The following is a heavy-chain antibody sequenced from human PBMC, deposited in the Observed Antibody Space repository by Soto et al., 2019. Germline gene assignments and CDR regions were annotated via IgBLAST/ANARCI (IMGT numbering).Heavy chain of an antibody. J-gene: IGHJ6*02. Sequence: PGESLKISCAASGFSFSTYLMSRVRQAPGKGLEWVANIKQGGNEKFYVDSVKGRFTISRDNDKKSLYLQMDSLRVEDTAVYYCVGALTYEVPYYYYGMDVWGQGTTVTVSS. V-gene: IGHV3-7*01. CDR2: IKQGGNEK. CDR1: GFSFSTYL. CDR3: VGALTYEVPYYYYGMDV. D-gene: IGHD3-16*01.